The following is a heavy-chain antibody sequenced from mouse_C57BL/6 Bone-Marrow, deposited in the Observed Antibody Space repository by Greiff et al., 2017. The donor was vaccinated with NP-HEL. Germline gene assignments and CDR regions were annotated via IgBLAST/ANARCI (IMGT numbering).Heavy chain of an antibody. D-gene: IGHD1-2*01. CDR3: ARGALRAWFAY. V-gene: IGHV1-14*01. Sequence: EVQLVESGPELVKPGASVKMSCKASGYTFTSYVMHWVKQKPGQGLEWIGYIYPYNDGTKYNEKFKGKATLTSDKSSSTAYMELSSLTSEDSAVYYCARGALRAWFAYWGQGTLVTVSA. CDR1: GYTFTSYV. J-gene: IGHJ3*01. CDR2: IYPYNDGT.